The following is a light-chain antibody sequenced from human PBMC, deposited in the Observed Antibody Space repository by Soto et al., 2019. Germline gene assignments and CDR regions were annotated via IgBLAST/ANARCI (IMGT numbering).Light chain of an antibody. CDR3: HQYDSSPLT. CDR1: QSMSTNY. J-gene: IGKJ4*01. Sequence: EIVLAQSPDTLSLSPEERATLSCRTSQSMSTNYLAWYQQKSGQPPRLLIYGASIRATGIPDRFSGSGSGTDFTLTISRLEPEDFAVYYCHQYDSSPLTFGGGAKVEIK. V-gene: IGKV3-20*01. CDR2: GAS.